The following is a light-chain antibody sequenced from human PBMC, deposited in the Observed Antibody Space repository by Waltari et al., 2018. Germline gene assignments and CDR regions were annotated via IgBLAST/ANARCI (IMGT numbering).Light chain of an antibody. CDR2: DAS. CDR1: QNVSSY. Sequence: EIVLTQSPATLPLSPGERATLSCRASQNVSSYLAWYQQKPGQAPRLLIYDASNRATGIPARFSGSGSGTDFTLTISSLEPEDFAVYYCQQRSNWPPYTFGQGTKLEIK. V-gene: IGKV3-11*01. CDR3: QQRSNWPPYT. J-gene: IGKJ2*01.